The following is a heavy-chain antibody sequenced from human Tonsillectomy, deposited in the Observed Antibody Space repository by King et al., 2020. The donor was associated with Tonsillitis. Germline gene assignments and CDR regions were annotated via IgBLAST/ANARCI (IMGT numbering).Heavy chain of an antibody. CDR3: ARDGVRGSYSNWFDP. Sequence: QLVQSGAEVKKPGASVKVSCKASGYTFTSYYMHWVRQAPGQGLEWMGIINPSGGSTSYAQKFLGRVTMTRDTSTSTVYMELSSLRSEDTAVYYCARDGVRGSYSNWFDPWGQGTLVTVSS. D-gene: IGHD1-26*01. J-gene: IGHJ5*02. V-gene: IGHV1-46*01. CDR2: INPSGGST. CDR1: GYTFTSYY.